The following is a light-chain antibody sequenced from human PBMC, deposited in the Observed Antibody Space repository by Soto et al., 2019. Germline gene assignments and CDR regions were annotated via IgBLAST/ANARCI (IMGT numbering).Light chain of an antibody. Sequence: EIELTQSPGTLSLSAGERATLSCRASQSVSSSYLAWYQQRPGQAPRLLIYGASSRATGIPDRFSGSGSGTDFTLTISRLEPEDFAVYYCQQYGSSPPLTFGGGTKVEIK. CDR2: GAS. CDR1: QSVSSSY. CDR3: QQYGSSPPLT. V-gene: IGKV3-20*01. J-gene: IGKJ4*01.